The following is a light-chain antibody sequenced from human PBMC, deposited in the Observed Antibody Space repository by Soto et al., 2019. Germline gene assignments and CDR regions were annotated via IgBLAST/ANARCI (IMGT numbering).Light chain of an antibody. CDR3: SSYTSSSTVV. V-gene: IGLV2-14*01. Sequence: QSALTQPASVSGSPGQSITISCTGTSSDVGGYNYVSWYQQHPGKATTLMIYDVSNRPSGVSNRFSGYKSGNTASLTISGLQAEDEADYYCSSYTSSSTVVFGGGTKLTVL. CDR2: DVS. J-gene: IGLJ2*01. CDR1: SSDVGGYNY.